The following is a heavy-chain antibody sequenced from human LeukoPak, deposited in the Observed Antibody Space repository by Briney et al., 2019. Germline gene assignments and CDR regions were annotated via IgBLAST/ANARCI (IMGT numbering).Heavy chain of an antibody. CDR1: GGSISSYH. V-gene: IGHV4-4*07. J-gene: IGHJ3*02. D-gene: IGHD6-13*01. CDR2: IYASGST. CDR3: VRDEGAAAGRAFDI. Sequence: SETLSLTCTVSGGSISSYHWSWIRQPAGKGLEWIGRIYASGSTNYNPSLKSRVTMSVDTSNNQFSLKLNSVTAADTAVYYCVRDEGAAAGRAFDIWGQGTMVTVSS.